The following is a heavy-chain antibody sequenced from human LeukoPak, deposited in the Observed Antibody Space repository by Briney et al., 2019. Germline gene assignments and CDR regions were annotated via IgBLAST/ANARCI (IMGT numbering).Heavy chain of an antibody. D-gene: IGHD4-17*01. Sequence: GGSLRLSCAASGLPLSSYAMSWVRQGPGKGLERVAATSSSDPGTYHADSVRGRFTISRDNSKNTLYLQMNSLRAEDTAVYYCARDRLHYGEYEKTFDYWGQGTLVTVSS. CDR1: GLPLSSYA. J-gene: IGHJ4*02. CDR2: TSSSDPGT. V-gene: IGHV3-23*01. CDR3: ARDRLHYGEYEKTFDY.